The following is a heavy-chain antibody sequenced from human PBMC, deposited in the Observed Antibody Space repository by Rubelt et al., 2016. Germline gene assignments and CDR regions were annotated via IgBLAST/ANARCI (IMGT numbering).Heavy chain of an antibody. CDR3: AGLQSVDYFDY. D-gene: IGHD6-19*01. J-gene: IGHJ4*02. V-gene: IGHV3-23*01. CDR2: ISGGSGGT. Sequence: EVQLLESGGGLVQPGGSLRLSCAASGFTFSSYGMSWVRQAPGKGLEWVATISGGSGGTYYADSVKGRFTISRDNPKNTRYLQMNSLRAEDTAVYYCAGLQSVDYFDYWGQGTLVTVSS. CDR1: GFTFSSYG.